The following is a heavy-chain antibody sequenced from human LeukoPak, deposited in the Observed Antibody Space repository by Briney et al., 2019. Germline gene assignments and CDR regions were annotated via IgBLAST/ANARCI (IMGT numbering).Heavy chain of an antibody. CDR1: GDSISSYY. Sequence: SATLSLTCTVSGDSISSYYWSWIRQPPGKGLEWIGYIYYSGSTNYNPSLKSRVTISVDTSKNQFSLKLSSVTAADTAIYYCARGTDVQWDYWGQGTLVTVSS. V-gene: IGHV4-59*01. D-gene: IGHD1-26*01. CDR3: ARGTDVQWDY. J-gene: IGHJ4*02. CDR2: IYYSGST.